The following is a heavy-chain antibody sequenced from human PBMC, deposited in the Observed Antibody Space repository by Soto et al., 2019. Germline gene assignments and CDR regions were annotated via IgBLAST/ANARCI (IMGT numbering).Heavy chain of an antibody. CDR2: ITSDGKSK. CDR1: GFNFTNHW. D-gene: IGHD2-21*02. Sequence: GGSLRLSCAASGFNFTNHWMHWVRQAPGKGLVWVSRITSDGKSKAYAESVKGRFAISRDNAKNTVYLQMNGLTVEDTAVYYCARESGDWPLNWFDPWGQIPLVTVSS. V-gene: IGHV3-74*01. J-gene: IGHJ5*02. CDR3: ARESGDWPLNWFDP.